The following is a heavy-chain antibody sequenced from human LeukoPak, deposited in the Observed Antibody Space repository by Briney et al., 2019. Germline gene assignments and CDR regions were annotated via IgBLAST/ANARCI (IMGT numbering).Heavy chain of an antibody. J-gene: IGHJ6*02. CDR3: ARHIPVIWSSGYYYGMDV. Sequence: SETLSLTCTVSGGSIRNYYWSWIRQPPGKGLEGIGYMSYSGSTNYNLSLRSRVAISEDPSRNQFSLRLISVTAADTAVYYCARHIPVIWSSGYYYGMDVWGQGTTVTVSS. D-gene: IGHD3-3*01. CDR2: MSYSGST. CDR1: GGSIRNYY. V-gene: IGHV4-59*08.